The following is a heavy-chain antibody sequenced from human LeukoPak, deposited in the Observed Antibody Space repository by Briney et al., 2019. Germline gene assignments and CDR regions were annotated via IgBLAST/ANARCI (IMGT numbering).Heavy chain of an antibody. J-gene: IGHJ6*02. D-gene: IGHD1-26*01. V-gene: IGHV4-59*08. Sequence: PSETLSLTCTVSGGSISSYYWSWLRQPPGKGLEWIGYIYYSGSTNYNPSLKSRVTISVDTSKNQFSLKLSSVTAADTAVYYCARRGPSGGYGMDVWGQGTTVTVSS. CDR2: IYYSGST. CDR1: GGSISSYY. CDR3: ARRGPSGGYGMDV.